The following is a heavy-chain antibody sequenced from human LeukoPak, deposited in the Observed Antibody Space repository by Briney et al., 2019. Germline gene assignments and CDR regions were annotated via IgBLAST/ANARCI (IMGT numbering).Heavy chain of an antibody. CDR1: GFTFSSYS. CDR3: ARELPRYYHGLDV. Sequence: GGSLRLSCAASGFTFSSYSMNWVRQAPGKGLEWVSSISSSSSYIYYADSVKGRFTISRDNAKNTLYLQMNSLRAEDTAVYYCARELPRYYHGLDVWGQGTTVTVSS. V-gene: IGHV3-21*01. CDR2: ISSSSSYI. J-gene: IGHJ6*02.